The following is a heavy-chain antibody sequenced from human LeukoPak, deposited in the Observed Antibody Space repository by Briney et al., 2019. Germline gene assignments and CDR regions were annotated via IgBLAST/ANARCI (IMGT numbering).Heavy chain of an antibody. D-gene: IGHD2-2*01. CDR2: IRYDGSNK. V-gene: IGHV3-33*01. CDR1: GFTFSSYG. CDR3: ARDQYCSSTSCYDRAFDI. Sequence: GRSLRLSCAASGFTFSSYGMHWVRQAPGKGLERVAVIRYDGSNKYYADSVKGRFTISRDNSKNTLYLQMNSLRAEDTAVYYCARDQYCSSTSCYDRAFDIWGQGTMVTVSS. J-gene: IGHJ3*02.